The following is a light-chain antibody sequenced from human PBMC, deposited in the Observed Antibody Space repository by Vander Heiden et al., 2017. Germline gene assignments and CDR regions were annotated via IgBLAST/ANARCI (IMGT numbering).Light chain of an antibody. CDR1: QSISTE. Sequence: EVVLTQSPVTLSLSPGERATLSCRASQSISTELLWYQQKPGQAPRLLIFDAAYRATGIPARFSGRGSGTDFTLTISGLEPEDVAVYYCRQRSNWPLTFGGGTKVEVK. CDR3: RQRSNWPLT. V-gene: IGKV3-11*01. CDR2: DAA. J-gene: IGKJ4*01.